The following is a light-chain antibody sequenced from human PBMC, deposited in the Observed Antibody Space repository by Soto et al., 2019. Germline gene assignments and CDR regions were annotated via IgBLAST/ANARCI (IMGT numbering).Light chain of an antibody. CDR1: SSDVGAYNF. V-gene: IGLV2-14*03. J-gene: IGLJ1*01. Sequence: QSALTQPASVSGSPGQSITISCTGTSSDVGAYNFVSWYRQHPGKAPKLIIYNVSDRPSGVSNRFSGSKSANTAPLTISGLQAEDEADYYCTSSTSRGTYVFGTGTKLTVL. CDR3: TSSTSRGTYV. CDR2: NVS.